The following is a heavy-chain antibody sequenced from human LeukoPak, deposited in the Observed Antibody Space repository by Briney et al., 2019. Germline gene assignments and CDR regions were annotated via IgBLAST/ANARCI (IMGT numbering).Heavy chain of an antibody. Sequence: SVKVSCKASGGTFSSYAISWVRQAPGQGLEWMGGIIPIFSTANYAQKFQGRVTITADESTSTAYMELSSLRSDDTAVYYCARDAQHYCSSTSCYGPRSGADYYYYYMDIWGKGTTVTVSS. CDR2: IIPIFSTA. CDR1: GGTFSSYA. CDR3: ARDAQHYCSSTSCYGPRSGADYYYYYMDI. J-gene: IGHJ6*03. V-gene: IGHV1-69*13. D-gene: IGHD2-2*01.